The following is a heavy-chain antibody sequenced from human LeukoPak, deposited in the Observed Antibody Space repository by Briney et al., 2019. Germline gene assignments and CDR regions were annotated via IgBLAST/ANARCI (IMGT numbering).Heavy chain of an antibody. CDR2: IYYSGST. Sequence: SETLSLTCTVSGGSISSGGYYWSWIRQHPGKGLEWIGYIYYSGSTYYNPSLKSRVTISVDTSKNQFSLKLSSVTAADTAVYYFARKAAAGFDYWGQGTLVTVSS. CDR3: ARKAAAGFDY. D-gene: IGHD6-13*01. CDR1: GGSISSGGYY. V-gene: IGHV4-31*03. J-gene: IGHJ4*02.